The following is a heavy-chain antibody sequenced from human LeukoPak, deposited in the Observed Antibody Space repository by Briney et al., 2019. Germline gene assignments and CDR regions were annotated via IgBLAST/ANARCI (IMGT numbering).Heavy chain of an antibody. J-gene: IGHJ3*01. CDR3: ARVLAADSSGYYYNAFDV. D-gene: IGHD3-22*01. CDR1: GGSISSGRYY. CDR2: IYYSGST. V-gene: IGHV4-39*07. Sequence: PSETLSLTCSVSGGSISSGRYYWGWIRQPPGKGLEWIGSIYYSGSTNYNPSLKSRVTISVDTSKNQFSLNLSSVTAADTAVYYCARVLAADSSGYYYNAFDVWGQGTMVTVSS.